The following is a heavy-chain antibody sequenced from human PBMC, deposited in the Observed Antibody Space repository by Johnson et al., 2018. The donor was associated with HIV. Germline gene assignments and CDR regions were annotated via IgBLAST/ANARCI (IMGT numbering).Heavy chain of an antibody. J-gene: IGHJ3*02. Sequence: VQLVESGGGLVQRGGSLRLSCAASGVTFSSYAMSWVRQAPGKGLEWVSAISGSGGSTYYADSVKGRFTISRDNSKNTLYLQMNSLRAEDTALDYCAKDQLSEHLVLRSSFDIWGQGTMVTVSS. CDR1: GVTFSSYA. D-gene: IGHD6-6*01. CDR3: AKDQLSEHLVLRSSFDI. V-gene: IGHV3-23*04. CDR2: ISGSGGST.